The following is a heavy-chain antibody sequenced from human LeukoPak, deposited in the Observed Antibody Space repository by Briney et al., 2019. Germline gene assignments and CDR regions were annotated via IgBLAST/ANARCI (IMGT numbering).Heavy chain of an antibody. CDR1: GFTFSSYW. V-gene: IGHV3-7*01. CDR2: IKQDGSEK. D-gene: IGHD5-24*01. Sequence: PGGSLRLSCAASGFTFSSYWMSWVRQAPGKGLEWVANIKQDGSEKYYVDSVKGRFTISRDNAKNSLYLQMNSLRAEDTAVYYCARDLGRWLQQLDYWGQGTLVTVSS. J-gene: IGHJ4*02. CDR3: ARDLGRWLQQLDY.